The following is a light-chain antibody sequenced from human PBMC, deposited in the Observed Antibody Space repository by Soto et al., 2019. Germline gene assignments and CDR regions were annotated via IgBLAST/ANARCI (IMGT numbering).Light chain of an antibody. CDR3: TSWTTSTTMR. CDR2: DVN. CDR1: SSHIGAYNF. J-gene: IGLJ2*01. V-gene: IGLV2-14*03. Sequence: QSALTQPASVSGSPGQSITISCTGTSSHIGAYNFVSWYQQHPGKAPKPMLYDVNIRPSGVSNRFSGSKSGNTASLTISGLQAEDEADYYCTSWTTSTTMRFGGGTKVTVL.